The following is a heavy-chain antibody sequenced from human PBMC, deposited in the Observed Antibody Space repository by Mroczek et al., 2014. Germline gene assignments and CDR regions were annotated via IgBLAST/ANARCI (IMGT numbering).Heavy chain of an antibody. CDR2: INHSGST. V-gene: IGHV4-34*01. Sequence: QVQLQQWGAGLLKPSETLSLTCAVYGGSFSGYYWSWIRQPPGKGLEWIGEINHSGSTNYNPSLKSRVTISVDTSKNQFSLKLSSVTAADTAVYYCARGKRKAPRTSITGTTPRAFDIWGQGTMVTVSS. J-gene: IGHJ3*02. D-gene: IGHD1-7*01. CDR1: GGSFSGYY. CDR3: ARGKRKAPRTSITGTTPRAFDI.